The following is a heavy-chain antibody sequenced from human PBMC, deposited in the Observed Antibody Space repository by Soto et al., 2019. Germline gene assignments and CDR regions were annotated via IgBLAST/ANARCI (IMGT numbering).Heavy chain of an antibody. CDR2: IIPIFGTA. J-gene: IGHJ4*02. CDR3: ARGYDSSRYYYCDY. Sequence: QVQLVQSGAEVKKPGSSVKVSCKASGGTFSSYAISWVRQAPGQELEWMGGIIPIFGTANYAQKSQGRVTITADKSTSTAYMELSSLRSDDTAVYYCARGYDSSRYYYCDYWGQGALVTVSS. D-gene: IGHD3-22*01. V-gene: IGHV1-69*06. CDR1: GGTFSSYA.